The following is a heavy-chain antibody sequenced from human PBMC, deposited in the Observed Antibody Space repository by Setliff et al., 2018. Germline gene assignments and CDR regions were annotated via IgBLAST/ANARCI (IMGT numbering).Heavy chain of an antibody. Sequence: SETLSLTCTVSGGSISSGGYYWSWIRQHPGKGLEWIGYIYYSGSTNYNPSPKSRVTISVDTSKNQFSLKLSSVTAADTAVYYCAREDPYDSSGYYRGGMDVWGQGTTVTVSS. D-gene: IGHD3-22*01. J-gene: IGHJ6*02. CDR3: AREDPYDSSGYYRGGMDV. CDR1: GGSISSGGYY. CDR2: IYYSGST. V-gene: IGHV4-61*08.